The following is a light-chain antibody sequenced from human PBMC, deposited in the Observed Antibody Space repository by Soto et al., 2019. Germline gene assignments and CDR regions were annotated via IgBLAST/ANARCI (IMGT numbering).Light chain of an antibody. Sequence: EILMTQARATLSVAPERRATLSCRASQSLRSNLASYQQKPGHAPRLLIYGASTRATGIPARFSGSGSGKEFTLTISSMQSEDSEVYCCKPYSNWQPGAFGKGTK. CDR3: KPYSNWQPGA. V-gene: IGKV3-15*01. CDR2: GAS. J-gene: IGKJ1*01. CDR1: QSLRSN.